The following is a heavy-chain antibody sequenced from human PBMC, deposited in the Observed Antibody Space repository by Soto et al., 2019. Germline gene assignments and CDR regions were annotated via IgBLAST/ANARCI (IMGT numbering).Heavy chain of an antibody. CDR3: ARVETGDAHFDY. CDR2: IWYDGSNK. J-gene: IGHJ4*02. V-gene: IGHV3-33*01. Sequence: GGSLRLSCAASGFTFSSYGMHWVRQAPGKGLEWVAVIWYDGSNKYYADSVKGRFTISRDNSKNTLYLQMNSLRAEDTAVYYCARVETGDAHFDYWGQGTLVTVSS. D-gene: IGHD7-27*01. CDR1: GFTFSSYG.